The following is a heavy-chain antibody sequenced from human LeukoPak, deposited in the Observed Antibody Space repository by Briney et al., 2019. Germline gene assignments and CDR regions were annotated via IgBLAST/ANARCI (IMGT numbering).Heavy chain of an antibody. V-gene: IGHV3-48*03. CDR1: GFTFSSHE. D-gene: IGHD3-10*01. CDR2: ISGSGTTI. CDR3: AREGTPSGSVNYYYYYMDV. Sequence: GGSLRLSCAASGFTFSSHEMSWVRQAPGKGLEWISYISGSGTTIYYAGSVQGRFTISRDNAKNSLYLQMNSLRAEDTAVYYCAREGTPSGSVNYYYYYMDVWGKGTTVTVSS. J-gene: IGHJ6*03.